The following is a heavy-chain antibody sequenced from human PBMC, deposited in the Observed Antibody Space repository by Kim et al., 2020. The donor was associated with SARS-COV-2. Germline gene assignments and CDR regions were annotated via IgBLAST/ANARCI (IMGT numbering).Heavy chain of an antibody. CDR3: ARQYPMTILTGSYGMDV. Sequence: GGSLRLSCAASGFTFSSYDMHWVRQATGKGLEWVSAIATAGDTYYPGSVKGRFTISRENAKNSLYLQMNSLSAGDTAVYYCARQYPMTILTGSYGMDVWGQGTTVTVSS. J-gene: IGHJ6*02. V-gene: IGHV3-13*01. CDR1: GFTFSSYD. D-gene: IGHD3-9*01. CDR2: IATAGDT.